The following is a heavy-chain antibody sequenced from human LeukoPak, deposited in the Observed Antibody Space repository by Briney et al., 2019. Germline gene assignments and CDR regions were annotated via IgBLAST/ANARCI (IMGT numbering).Heavy chain of an antibody. V-gene: IGHV4-59*01. CDR3: ARVSNGSGSYYNLYYYYYYMDV. J-gene: IGHJ6*03. CDR2: IYYSGST. D-gene: IGHD3-10*01. Sequence: SETLSLTCTVSGGSISSYYWSWIRQPPGKGLEWIGYIYYSGSTNYNPSLKSRVTISVDTSKNQFSLKLSSVTAADTAVYYCARVSNGSGSYYNLYYYYYYMDVWGKGTTVTVSS. CDR1: GGSISSYY.